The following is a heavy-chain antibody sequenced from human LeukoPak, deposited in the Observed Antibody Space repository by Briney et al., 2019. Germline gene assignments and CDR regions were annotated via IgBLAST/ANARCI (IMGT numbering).Heavy chain of an antibody. Sequence: GGSLRLSCAASGFTFSDYYMSWIRQAPGKGLEWVSYISSSGSTIYYADSVKGRFTISRDNAKNTLNLQMNSLRAEDSAVYYCAVRYSGSWYLFDYWGQGTLVTASS. CDR2: ISSSGSTI. D-gene: IGHD6-13*01. J-gene: IGHJ4*02. V-gene: IGHV3-11*04. CDR3: AVRYSGSWYLFDY. CDR1: GFTFSDYY.